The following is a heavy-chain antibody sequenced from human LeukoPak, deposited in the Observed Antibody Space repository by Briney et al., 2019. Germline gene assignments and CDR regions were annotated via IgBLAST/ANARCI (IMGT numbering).Heavy chain of an antibody. Sequence: PGGSLRLSCAASGFTFSSYAMHWVRQAPGKGLEWVAVISYDGSNKYYADSVKGRFTISRDNSKNTLYLQMNSLRAEDTAVYYCAKAVAGGPSAFDYWGQGTLVTVSS. CDR1: GFTFSSYA. J-gene: IGHJ4*02. D-gene: IGHD6-19*01. CDR3: AKAVAGGPSAFDY. V-gene: IGHV3-30-3*01. CDR2: ISYDGSNK.